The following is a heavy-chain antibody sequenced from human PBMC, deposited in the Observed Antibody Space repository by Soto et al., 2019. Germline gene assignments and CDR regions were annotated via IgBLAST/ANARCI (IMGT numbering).Heavy chain of an antibody. CDR1: GFTFSNYA. CDR3: AKMDRITIFGVVSIDY. CDR2: ISGSGGIS. D-gene: IGHD3-3*01. J-gene: IGHJ4*02. Sequence: WWSLRLSCVVSGFTFSNYAMNWFRQAPGKGLEWVSVISGSGGISYYADSVKGRFTISRDNSKNTLYLQLNSLTAEDTAVYYCAKMDRITIFGVVSIDYWGQGTLVTVSS. V-gene: IGHV3-23*01.